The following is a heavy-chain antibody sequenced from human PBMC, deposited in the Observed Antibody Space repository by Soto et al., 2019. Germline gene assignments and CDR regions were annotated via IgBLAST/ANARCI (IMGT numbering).Heavy chain of an antibody. V-gene: IGHV4-31*03. CDR2: IHYSGDS. Sequence: SETLSLTCTVIGDSVSSNNYYWSWIRQRPGKGLEWIGYIHYSGDSYDNPSLTSRITMSMDVSKNQFSLNLRSVTAADTAIYYCARDVNDSSGSQGFDYWGQGTLVTVS. J-gene: IGHJ4*02. CDR1: GDSVSSNNYY. D-gene: IGHD3-22*01. CDR3: ARDVNDSSGSQGFDY.